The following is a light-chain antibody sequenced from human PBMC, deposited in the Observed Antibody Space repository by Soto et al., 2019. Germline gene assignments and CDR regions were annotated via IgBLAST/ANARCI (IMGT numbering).Light chain of an antibody. CDR3: QQYGSSYPWT. CDR2: GAS. V-gene: IGKV3-20*01. CDR1: QSVSSSY. Sequence: EIAMTQSPATLSVSPGERATLSCRAIQSVSSSYLAWYQQKPGQAPRLLIYGASSRATGIPDRFSGSGSGTDFTLTISRLEPEDFAVYYCQQYGSSYPWTFGQGTKVDIK. J-gene: IGKJ1*01.